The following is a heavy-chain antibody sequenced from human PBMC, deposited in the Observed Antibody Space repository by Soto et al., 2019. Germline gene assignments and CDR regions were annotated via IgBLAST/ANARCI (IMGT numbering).Heavy chain of an antibody. J-gene: IGHJ5*02. CDR2: INHSGST. D-gene: IGHD6-13*01. V-gene: IGHV4-34*01. CDR3: ARAHIAAAGTFWNWFDP. CDR1: GGSFSGYY. Sequence: PSETLSLTCAVYGGSFSGYYWSWIRQPPRKGLEWIGEINHSGSTNYNPSLKSRVTISVDTSKNQFSLKLSSVTAADTAVYYCARAHIAAAGTFWNWFDPWGQGTLVTVSS.